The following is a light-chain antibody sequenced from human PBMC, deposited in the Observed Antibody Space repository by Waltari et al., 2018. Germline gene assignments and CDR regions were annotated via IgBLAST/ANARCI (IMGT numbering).Light chain of an antibody. CDR2: STD. Sequence: QTVVTQEPSISVSPGGTVTLTCGFSSAPVPTNYYTSWYQQTPGQAPRPLIYSTDTRSSGVPDRFSGSILGNKAVLTITGAQAHDEADYHCVLYMGGAILFGGGTKLTVL. CDR1: SAPVPTNYY. CDR3: VLYMGGAIL. J-gene: IGLJ3*02. V-gene: IGLV8-61*01.